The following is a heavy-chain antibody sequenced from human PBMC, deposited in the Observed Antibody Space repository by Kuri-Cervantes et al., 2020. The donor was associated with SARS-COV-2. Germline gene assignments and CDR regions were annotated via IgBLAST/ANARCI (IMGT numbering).Heavy chain of an antibody. Sequence: LRLSCAISGDSVSSNTAAWNWIRQSPSRGLEWLGRTYYRSKWYNDYAVSVKSRITINPDTSKNQFSLHLNSATPEDTAVYYCARVHPGPEFYYGMDVWGQGTTVTVSS. CDR2: TYYRSKWYN. J-gene: IGHJ6*02. CDR1: GDSVSSNTAA. V-gene: IGHV6-1*01. CDR3: ARVHPGPEFYYGMDV. D-gene: IGHD3-10*01.